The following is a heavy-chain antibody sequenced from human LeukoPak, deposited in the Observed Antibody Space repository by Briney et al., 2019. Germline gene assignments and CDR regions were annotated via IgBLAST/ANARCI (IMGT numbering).Heavy chain of an antibody. CDR2: IYTSGST. CDR1: GGSISSYY. Sequence: SETLSLTCTVSGGSISSYYWSWIRQPAGKGLEWIGRIYTSGSTNYNPSLKSRVTMSVDTSKNQFSLKLSSATAADTAVYYCARYYDSSGYANWYFDLWGRGTLVTVSS. V-gene: IGHV4-4*07. D-gene: IGHD3-22*01. J-gene: IGHJ2*01. CDR3: ARYYDSSGYANWYFDL.